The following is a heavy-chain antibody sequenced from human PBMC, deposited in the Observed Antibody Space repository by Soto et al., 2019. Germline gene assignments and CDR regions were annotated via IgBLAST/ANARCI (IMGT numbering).Heavy chain of an antibody. V-gene: IGHV3-23*01. D-gene: IGHD5-12*01. CDR1: GFTFSNYD. CDR2: IGGSGDRT. CDR3: AKVPLRSYYFDY. Sequence: EVQLLDSGGGLVQPGGSLRLSCAASGFTFSNYDMTWVRQAPGKGLEWVSRIGGSGDRTYYADSVKGRFTISRDNSRNTLYLQMNSLRAEDTAMYYCAKVPLRSYYFDYWGQGALVTVSS. J-gene: IGHJ4*02.